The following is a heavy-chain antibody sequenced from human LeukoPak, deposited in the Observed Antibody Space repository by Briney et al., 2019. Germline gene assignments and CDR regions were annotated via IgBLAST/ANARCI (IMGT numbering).Heavy chain of an antibody. CDR3: ARGGYCTNGVCYPLAFDI. CDR2: IYYSGST. V-gene: IGHV4-59*01. D-gene: IGHD2-8*01. CDR1: GGSISSYY. Sequence: SETLSLTCTVSGGSISSYYWSWIRQPPGKGLEWIGYIYYSGSTNYNPSLKSRVTISVDTSKNQFSLKLSSVTAADTAVYCCARGGYCTNGVCYPLAFDIWGQGTMVTVSS. J-gene: IGHJ3*02.